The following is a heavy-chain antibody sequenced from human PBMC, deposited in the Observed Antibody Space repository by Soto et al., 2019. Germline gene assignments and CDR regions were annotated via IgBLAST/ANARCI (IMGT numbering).Heavy chain of an antibody. CDR3: ASSHSESYGGLDC. D-gene: IGHD1-26*01. Sequence: SETLSLTCTVSGGSISSGEYYWSWIRQPPGKGLEWIGYIYYSRSTYYNPSLKSQVTISVDTSKNQITQKLSSMTAADTAVYYCASSHSESYGGLDCWGQGALVTVS. CDR2: IYYSRST. J-gene: IGHJ4*02. CDR1: GGSISSGEYY. V-gene: IGHV4-30-4*01.